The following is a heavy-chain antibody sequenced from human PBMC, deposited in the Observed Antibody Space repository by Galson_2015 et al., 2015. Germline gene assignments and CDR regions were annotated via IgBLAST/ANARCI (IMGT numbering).Heavy chain of an antibody. D-gene: IGHD5-24*01. CDR2: IYYSGTT. J-gene: IGHJ4*02. V-gene: IGHV4-31*02. CDR3: ASSFNSLYYFDY. Sequence: RQHPGKGLECIGYIYYSGTTYYTPSLKSRVTISVDTSNNHFSLKLSSVTAADTALYYCASSFNSLYYFDYWGQGTLVTVSS.